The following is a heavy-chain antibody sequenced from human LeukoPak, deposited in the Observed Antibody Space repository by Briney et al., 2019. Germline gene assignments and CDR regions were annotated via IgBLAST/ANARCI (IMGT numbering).Heavy chain of an antibody. CDR1: GGSISSGGYY. D-gene: IGHD3-3*01. J-gene: IGHJ3*02. CDR3: ARDDYDFLDAFDI. Sequence: SETLSLTCTVSGGSISSGGYYWSWIRQPPGKGLEWIGYIYHSGSAYYNPSLKSRVTISVDRSKNQFSLKLTSVTAADTAVYYCARDDYDFLDAFDIWGQGTVVTVSS. CDR2: IYHSGSA. V-gene: IGHV4-30-2*01.